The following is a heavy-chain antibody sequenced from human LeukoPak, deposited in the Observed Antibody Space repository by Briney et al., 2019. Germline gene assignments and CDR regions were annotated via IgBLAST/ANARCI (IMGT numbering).Heavy chain of an antibody. D-gene: IGHD3-16*01. V-gene: IGHV1-2*06. Sequence: ASVKVSCKASGFTFTDYHIHWVRQAPGQGLEWMGRINPNSGGTNYAQNFQGSVTMTRDTSISTAYMELSRLRSDDTAVYYCARDYTNRRLHYWGQGTLVTVSP. CDR3: ARDYTNRRLHY. CDR2: INPNSGGT. CDR1: GFTFTDYH. J-gene: IGHJ4*02.